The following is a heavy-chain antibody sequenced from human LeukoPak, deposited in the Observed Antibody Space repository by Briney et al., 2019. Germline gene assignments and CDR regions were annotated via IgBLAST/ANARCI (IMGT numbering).Heavy chain of an antibody. D-gene: IGHD3-22*01. CDR1: GNIFTGHY. V-gene: IGHV7-4-1*02. CDR3: ARDHVELGSGFHPFDAFDI. CDR2: INTKTGNP. J-gene: IGHJ3*02. Sequence: GASVKVSCKASGNIFTGHYMHWVRQAPGQGLEWMGWINTKTGNPTYAQGFTGRFVFSLDTSVSTAYLQISSLKAEDTAVYYCARDHVELGSGFHPFDAFDIWGQGTMVTVSS.